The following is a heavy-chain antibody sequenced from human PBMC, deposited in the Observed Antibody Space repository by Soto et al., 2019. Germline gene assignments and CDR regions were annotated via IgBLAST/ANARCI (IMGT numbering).Heavy chain of an antibody. D-gene: IGHD5-12*01. CDR2: IIPILCIA. CDR3: ARDSQGVATISPWFDP. CDR1: GGTFSSYT. V-gene: IGHV1-69*02. Sequence: QVQLVQSGAEVKKPGSSVKVSCKASGGTFSSYTISWVRQAPGQGHEWMGRIIPILCIANYAQKFQGRLTITADKSTSTAYMELSSLRSEDTAVYYCARDSQGVATISPWFDPWGQGTLVTVSS. J-gene: IGHJ5*02.